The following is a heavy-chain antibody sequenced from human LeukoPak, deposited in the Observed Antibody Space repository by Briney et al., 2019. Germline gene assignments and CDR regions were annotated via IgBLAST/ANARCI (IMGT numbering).Heavy chain of an antibody. CDR2: IYHSGLT. CDR1: CYSISSGYY. J-gene: IGHJ4*02. Sequence: PSETLSLTCTVSCYSISSGYYWGWIRQPPGKGLEWIGSIYHSGLTYYNPSLKSRVTTSVDTSKNQFSLKLSSVTAADTAVYYCARGTRRGATPFNYWGQGTLVTVSS. D-gene: IGHD1-26*01. CDR3: ARGTRRGATPFNY. V-gene: IGHV4-38-2*02.